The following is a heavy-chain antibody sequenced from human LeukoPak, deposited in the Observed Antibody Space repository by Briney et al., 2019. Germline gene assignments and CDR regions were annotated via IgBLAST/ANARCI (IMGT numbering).Heavy chain of an antibody. V-gene: IGHV4-59*08. Sequence: SETLSLTCTVSGGSISSYYWSWIRQPPGKGLEWIGYIYYSGSTYYNPSLKSRVTISVDTSKNQFSLKLSSVTAADTAVYYCASDIVVVPAPPSWGQGTLVTVSS. CDR2: IYYSGST. J-gene: IGHJ4*02. D-gene: IGHD2-2*01. CDR3: ASDIVVVPAPPS. CDR1: GGSISSYY.